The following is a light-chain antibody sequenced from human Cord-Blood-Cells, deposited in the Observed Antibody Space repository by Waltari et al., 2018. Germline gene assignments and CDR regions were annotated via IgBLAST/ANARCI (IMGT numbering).Light chain of an antibody. Sequence: QSVLTQPPSASGTPGQRVTISCSGSSSNIGSNTVNWYQQLPGTAPKLLIYGNNQRPSGVPDRCSGSKSGTSSSLAISGLQSEDEADYYCAAWDDSLNGWVFGGGTKLTVL. CDR2: GNN. CDR1: SSNIGSNT. CDR3: AAWDDSLNGWV. V-gene: IGLV1-44*01. J-gene: IGLJ3*02.